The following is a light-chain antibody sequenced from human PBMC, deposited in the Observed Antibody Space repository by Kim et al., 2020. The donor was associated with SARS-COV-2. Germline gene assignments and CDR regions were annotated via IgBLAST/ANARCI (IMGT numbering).Light chain of an antibody. V-gene: IGKV1-39*01. CDR3: QQSYNAPRT. Sequence: DIQMNQSPSSLSASVGDRVTITCRASQSISRYLNWYQQKQGKAPELLIYAASSLQSGVPSRFSGSGSGTDFTLTISSLQPEDFASYYCQQSYNAPRTFGQGTKVDIK. CDR2: AAS. J-gene: IGKJ1*01. CDR1: QSISRY.